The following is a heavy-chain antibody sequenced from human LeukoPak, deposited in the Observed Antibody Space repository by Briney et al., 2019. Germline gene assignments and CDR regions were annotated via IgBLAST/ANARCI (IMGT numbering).Heavy chain of an antibody. D-gene: IGHD4-17*01. CDR3: ARVPYGDYVTYFDY. CDR2: ISSSGSTI. Sequence: PGGSLRLSCAASGFTFSSYEMNWVRQAPGKGLEWVSYISSSGSTIYYADSVKGRFTISRDNAKNSLYLQMNSLRAEDTAVYYCARVPYGDYVTYFDYWGQGTLVTVSS. CDR1: GFTFSSYE. V-gene: IGHV3-48*03. J-gene: IGHJ4*02.